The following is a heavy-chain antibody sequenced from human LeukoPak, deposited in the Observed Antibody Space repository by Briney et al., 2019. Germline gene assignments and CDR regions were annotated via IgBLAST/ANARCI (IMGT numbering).Heavy chain of an antibody. CDR1: GFTFSSYG. CDR3: ARANRDSSGYYYGADYYYMDV. D-gene: IGHD3-22*01. J-gene: IGHJ6*03. V-gene: IGHV3-30*03. CDR2: ISYDGSNK. Sequence: GGSLRLSCAASGFTFSSYGMHWVRQAPGKGLEWVAVISYDGSNKYYADSVKGRFTISRDNSKNTLYLQMNSLRAEDTAVYYCARANRDSSGYYYGADYYYMDVWGKGTTVTVSS.